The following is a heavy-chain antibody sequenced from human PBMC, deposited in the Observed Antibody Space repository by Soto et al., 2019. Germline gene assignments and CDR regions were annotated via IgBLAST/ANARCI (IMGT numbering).Heavy chain of an antibody. D-gene: IGHD1-26*01. V-gene: IGHV4-39*01. J-gene: IGHJ5*02. CDR1: SGSISSSNYY. CDR2: IYYSGST. CDR3: ETQEVGGSYVYTFDP. Sequence: PSETLSLTSTVSSGSISSSNYYWGWIRQPPGKGLEWIGSIYYSGSTYYNPSLKSRVTISVDTSKNQFSLKLSSVTAADTAVYYCETQEVGGSYVYTFDPWGQGTLVTVSS.